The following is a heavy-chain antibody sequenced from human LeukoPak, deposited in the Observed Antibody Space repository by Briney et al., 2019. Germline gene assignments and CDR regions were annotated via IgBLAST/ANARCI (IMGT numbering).Heavy chain of an antibody. CDR3: ARGDQEFDY. Sequence: SQTLSLACTVSGTCINTYSWSWIRQTPGKGLEWIGHVYASGDYNSGINTYNPSLESRVTITVDTSKNQFALRLTSLTAADTAVYYCARGDQEFDYWGQGTRVTVSS. V-gene: IGHV4-59*13. CDR1: GTCINTYS. J-gene: IGHJ4*02. CDR2: VYASGDYNSGIN.